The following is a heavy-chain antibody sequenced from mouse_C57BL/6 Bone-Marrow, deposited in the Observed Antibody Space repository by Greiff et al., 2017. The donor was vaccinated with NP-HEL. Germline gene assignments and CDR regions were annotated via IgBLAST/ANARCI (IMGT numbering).Heavy chain of an antibody. V-gene: IGHV1-50*01. CDR1: GYTFTSYW. CDR3: ARAPAVGNGYFDY. CDR2: IDPSDSYT. Sequence: VKLQQPGAELVKPGASVKLSCKASGYTFTSYWMQWVKQRPGQGLEWIGEIDPSDSYTNYNQKFKGKATLTVDTSSSTAYMQLSSLTSEDSAVYYGARAPAVGNGYFDYWGQGTTLTVSS. J-gene: IGHJ2*01. D-gene: IGHD2-1*01.